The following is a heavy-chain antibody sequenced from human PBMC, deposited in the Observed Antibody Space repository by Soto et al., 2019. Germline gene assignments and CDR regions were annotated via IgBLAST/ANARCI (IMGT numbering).Heavy chain of an antibody. J-gene: IGHJ2*01. Sequence: PGGSLRLSCAASGFTFSSYGMHWVRQAPGKGLEWVAVISYDGSNKYYADSVKGRFTISRDNSKNTLYLQMNSLRAEDTAVYYCAKSVRVRGWYFDLWGRGTLVTVSS. CDR3: AKSVRVRGWYFDL. CDR1: GFTFSSYG. D-gene: IGHD3-3*01. V-gene: IGHV3-30*18. CDR2: ISYDGSNK.